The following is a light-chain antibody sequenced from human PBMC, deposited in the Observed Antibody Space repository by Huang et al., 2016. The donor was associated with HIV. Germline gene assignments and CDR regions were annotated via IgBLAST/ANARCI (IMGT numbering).Light chain of an antibody. CDR1: QDISKF. CDR3: QHSDNFRLT. J-gene: IGKJ4*01. V-gene: IGKV1-33*01. CDR2: DAS. Sequence: IQMTQSPSSLSASVGDRVTITCQASQDISKFLNWYQQKPGKAPKLMIYDASNLETGVPSRFSGSGSGTDFTFTITSLQPEDIATYYCQHSDNFRLTFGEGTKVEIK.